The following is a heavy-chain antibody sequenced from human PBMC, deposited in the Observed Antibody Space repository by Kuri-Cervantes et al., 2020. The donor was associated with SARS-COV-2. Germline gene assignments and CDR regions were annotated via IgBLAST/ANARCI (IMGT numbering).Heavy chain of an antibody. CDR3: ARGPGSYHLWDYFDY. J-gene: IGHJ4*02. CDR2: ISAYNGNT. Sequence: ASVKVSCKASGYTFTSYGISWVRQAPGQGLEWMGWISAYNGNTNYAQKLQGRVTMTTDTSTSTAYMELRSLRSDDTAVYYCARGPGSYHLWDYFDYWGQGTLVTVSS. CDR1: GYTFTSYG. V-gene: IGHV1-18*01. D-gene: IGHD1-26*01.